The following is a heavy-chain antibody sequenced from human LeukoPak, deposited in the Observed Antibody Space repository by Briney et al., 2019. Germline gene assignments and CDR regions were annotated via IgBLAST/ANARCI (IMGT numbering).Heavy chain of an antibody. Sequence: GGSLRLSCAASGFTFSTYSMNWVRQASGKGLEWVGRIRSKANSYATAYAASVKGRFTISRDDSKNTAYLQMNSLKTEDTAVYYCTRIGYSSSWFDYWGQGTPVTVSS. CDR2: IRSKANSYAT. D-gene: IGHD6-13*01. CDR1: GFTFSTYS. J-gene: IGHJ4*02. V-gene: IGHV3-73*01. CDR3: TRIGYSSSWFDY.